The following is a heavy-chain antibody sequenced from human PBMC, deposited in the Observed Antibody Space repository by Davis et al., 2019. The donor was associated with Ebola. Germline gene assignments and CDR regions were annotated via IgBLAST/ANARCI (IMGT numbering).Heavy chain of an antibody. D-gene: IGHD1-26*01. CDR1: GYTFTGYN. CDR3: ARDGMSGSPYAMDV. V-gene: IGHV1-2*06. J-gene: IGHJ6*04. CDR2: LNPNSGGT. Sequence: ASVKVSCKTSGYTFTGYNLHWLRQAPGQGLEWMGRLNPNSGGTDYAQKFQGRVTMTRDTSISTAYMELSRLRSDDTALYYCARDGMSGSPYAMDVWGKGTTVTVSS.